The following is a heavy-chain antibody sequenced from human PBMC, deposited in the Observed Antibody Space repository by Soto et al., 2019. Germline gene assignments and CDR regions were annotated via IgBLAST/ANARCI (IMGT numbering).Heavy chain of an antibody. D-gene: IGHD2-8*01. CDR1: GGSIRSGGYF. CDR2: IYSTGST. V-gene: IGHV4-31*03. Sequence: QVQLEASGPGLVKPSQTVSLTCSVSGGSIRSGGYFWTWIRQHPGKGLEYIGHIYSTGSTYFIPSLTRRVTTSLDTSKNSLSLNLASVTATDTALSSCARLNSRLYQSFDSWGQGTLVTVSS. CDR3: ARLNSRLYQSFDS. J-gene: IGHJ4*02.